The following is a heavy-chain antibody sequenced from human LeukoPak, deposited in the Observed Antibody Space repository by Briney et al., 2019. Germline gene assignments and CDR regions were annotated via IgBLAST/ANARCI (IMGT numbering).Heavy chain of an antibody. CDR1: GYTFTSYG. CDR3: ARVDGSY. CDR2: ISAYYGNT. Sequence: ASVKLFCNASGYTFTSYGISWVRQAPGQGLEWMGWISAYYGNTNYAQKPQGRVTMTTDTSTSTAYMELRSLRSDDRAVYYCARVDGSYWGQGTLVTVSS. D-gene: IGHD3-10*01. V-gene: IGHV1-18*01. J-gene: IGHJ4*02.